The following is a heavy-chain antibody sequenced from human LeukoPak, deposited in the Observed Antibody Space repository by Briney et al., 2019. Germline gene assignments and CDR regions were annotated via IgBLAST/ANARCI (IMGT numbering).Heavy chain of an antibody. V-gene: IGHV3-49*03. D-gene: IGHD4-17*01. CDR3: TRARDDYGDYGYFQH. CDR1: GFTFSSYA. J-gene: IGHJ1*01. CDR2: IRSKAYGGTT. Sequence: GGSLRLSCAASGFTFSSYAMSWFRQAPGKGLEWVGFIRSKAYGGTTEYAASVKGRFTISRDDSKSIAYLQMNSLKTEDTAVYYCTRARDDYGDYGYFQHWGQGTLVTVSS.